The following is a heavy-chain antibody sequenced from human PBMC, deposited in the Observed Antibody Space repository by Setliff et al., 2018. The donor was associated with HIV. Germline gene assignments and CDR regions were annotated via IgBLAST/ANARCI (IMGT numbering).Heavy chain of an antibody. CDR3: ARPPSGWLQLEDAFDI. CDR1: GGTFSSYA. Sequence: ASVKVSCKAAGGTFSSYAISWVRQAPGQGLEWMGGISPILGTANYAQKFQGRVTITADESTSTAYMELNSLRSEDTAVYYCARPPSGWLQLEDAFDIWGQGTVVTVSS. V-gene: IGHV1-69*13. J-gene: IGHJ3*02. D-gene: IGHD5-12*01. CDR2: ISPILGTA.